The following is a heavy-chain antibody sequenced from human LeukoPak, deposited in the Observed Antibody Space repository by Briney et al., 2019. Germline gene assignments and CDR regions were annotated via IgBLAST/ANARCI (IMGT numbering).Heavy chain of an antibody. CDR1: GFTFNNYG. D-gene: IGHD3-22*01. CDR2: IWNDGSNE. V-gene: IGHV3-33*08. J-gene: IGHJ4*02. Sequence: PGRSLTLSCAASGFTFNNYGIHWVRQAPGKGLEWVAVIWNDGSNEYYADSVKGRFTISRDNSKNTLYLQMNSLRAEDTAVYYCARYYYDSSGYFPFDYWGQGTLVTVSS. CDR3: ARYYYDSSGYFPFDY.